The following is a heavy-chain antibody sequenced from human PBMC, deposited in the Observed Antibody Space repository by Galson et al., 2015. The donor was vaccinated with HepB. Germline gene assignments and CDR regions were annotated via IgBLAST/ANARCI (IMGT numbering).Heavy chain of an antibody. V-gene: IGHV3-33*01. CDR3: ARDDDFWSGPYYSLDV. D-gene: IGHD3-3*01. J-gene: IGHJ6*02. CDR1: GFTFSSYG. CDR2: IWYDGGNK. Sequence: SLRLSCAASGFTFSSYGMHWVRQAPGKGLEWVAVIWYDGGNKYYADSVKGRFTISRDNSKNTLYLQMNSLRAEDTAVYYCARDDDFWSGPYYSLDVWGQGTTVTVSS.